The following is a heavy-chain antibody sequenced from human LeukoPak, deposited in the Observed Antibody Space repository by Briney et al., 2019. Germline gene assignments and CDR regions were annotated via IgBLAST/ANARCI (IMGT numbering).Heavy chain of an antibody. CDR2: IYYSGST. Sequence: SETLSLTCAVYGGSFSGYYWSWIRQPPGKGLEWIGSIYYSGSTYYNPSLKSRVTISVDTSKNQFSLKLSSVTAADTAVYYCARGGVGIVATVHGSRAAAGTGYYFDYWGQGTLVTVSS. V-gene: IGHV4-34*01. CDR3: ARGGVGIVATVHGSRAAAGTGYYFDY. J-gene: IGHJ4*02. CDR1: GGSFSGYY. D-gene: IGHD6-13*01.